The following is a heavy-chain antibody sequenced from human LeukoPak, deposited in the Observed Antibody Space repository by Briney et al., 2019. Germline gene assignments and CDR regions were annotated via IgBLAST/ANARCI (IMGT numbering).Heavy chain of an antibody. Sequence: PGGPLRLSCAASGFSFNSAAMTWVRQAPGKGLEWVSLVSSSGANTYYADSVKGRFTISRDNSKNTVYLQMNSLRAEDTAIYYCAKDIQGSYWGQGTLVTVSS. CDR2: VSSSGANT. D-gene: IGHD2-21*01. CDR1: GFSFNSAA. J-gene: IGHJ4*02. V-gene: IGHV3-23*01. CDR3: AKDIQGSY.